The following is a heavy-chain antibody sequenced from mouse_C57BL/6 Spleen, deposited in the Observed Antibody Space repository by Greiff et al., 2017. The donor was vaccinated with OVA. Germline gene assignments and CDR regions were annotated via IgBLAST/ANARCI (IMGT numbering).Heavy chain of an antibody. CDR3: ARDKGSNSPFDY. Sequence: EVKLQESGPGLVKPSQSLSLTCSVTGYSITSGYYWNWIRQFPGNKLEWMGYISYDGSNNYNPSLKNRISITRDTSKNQFFLKLNSVTTEDTATYYCARDKGSNSPFDYWGQGTTLTVSS. D-gene: IGHD4-1*01. CDR1: GYSITSGYY. V-gene: IGHV3-6*01. CDR2: ISYDGSN. J-gene: IGHJ2*01.